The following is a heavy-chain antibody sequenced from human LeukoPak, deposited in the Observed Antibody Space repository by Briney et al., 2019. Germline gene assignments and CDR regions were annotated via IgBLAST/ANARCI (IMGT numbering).Heavy chain of an antibody. CDR2: ISWDSRNI. D-gene: IGHD6-19*01. Sequence: GRSLRLSCAASGFTFDDYAMFWVRQAPGKRLEWVSGISWDSRNIGYAASVKGRFTISRDNGENSLYLQMKSLRPEDTAFYYCARGNQDSSGFYYYYGMDVWGQGTTVTVSS. CDR1: GFTFDDYA. CDR3: ARGNQDSSGFYYYYGMDV. V-gene: IGHV3-9*01. J-gene: IGHJ6*02.